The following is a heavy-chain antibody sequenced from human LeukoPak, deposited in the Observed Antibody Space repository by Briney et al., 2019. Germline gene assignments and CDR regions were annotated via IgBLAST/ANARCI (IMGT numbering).Heavy chain of an antibody. CDR3: AGAKMGSYEQ. J-gene: IGHJ4*02. CDR2: IHPNTART. D-gene: IGHD3-10*01. V-gene: IGHV1-2*02. CDR1: GNTFTGSY. Sequence: ASVKVSCKASGNTFTGSYMHWVRQAPGQGLEWMGWIHPNTARTNHAHQFQGRVTMTRDTSISTAYMELSSVTPDDTCVYYCAGAKMGSYEQWGQGTLVTVSS.